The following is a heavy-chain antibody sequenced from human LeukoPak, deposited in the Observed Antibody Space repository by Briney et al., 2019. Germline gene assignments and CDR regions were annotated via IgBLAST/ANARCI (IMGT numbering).Heavy chain of an antibody. CDR3: ARDLGYDQDY. D-gene: IGHD3-16*01. V-gene: IGHV4-39*07. Sequence: SETLSLTCTVSGGSISSSSYYWGWIRQPPGKGLEWIGSIYHSGSTYYNPSLKSRVTISVDTSKNQFSLKLSSVTAADTAVYYCARDLGYDQDYWGQGTLVTVSS. J-gene: IGHJ4*02. CDR2: IYHSGST. CDR1: GGSISSSSYY.